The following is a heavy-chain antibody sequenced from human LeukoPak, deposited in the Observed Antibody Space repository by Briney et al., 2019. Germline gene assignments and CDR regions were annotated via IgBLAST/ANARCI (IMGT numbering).Heavy chain of an antibody. V-gene: IGHV3-30*04. CDR2: ISYDGSNK. J-gene: IGHJ4*02. CDR1: GFTFSSYA. D-gene: IGHD3-10*01. CDR3: ARVFGREQPVGSGFDY. Sequence: GRSLRLSCAASGFTFSSYAMHWVRQAPGKGLEWVAVISYDGSNKYYADSVKGRFTISRDNSKNTLYLQMNSLRAEDTAVYYCARVFGREQPVGSGFDYWGQGTLVTVSS.